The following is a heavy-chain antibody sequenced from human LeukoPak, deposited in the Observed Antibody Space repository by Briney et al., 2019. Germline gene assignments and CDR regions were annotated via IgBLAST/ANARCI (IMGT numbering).Heavy chain of an antibody. D-gene: IGHD6-19*01. Sequence: SETLSPTCAVYGGSFSDYHWNWIRQPPGKGLEWIGEINHSGSTNYNPSLKSRVTMSVDTSKNQFSLKLSSVTAADTAVYYCARDGAVAGTIDYWGQGTLVTVSS. CDR1: GGSFSDYH. CDR3: ARDGAVAGTIDY. CDR2: INHSGST. J-gene: IGHJ4*02. V-gene: IGHV4-34*01.